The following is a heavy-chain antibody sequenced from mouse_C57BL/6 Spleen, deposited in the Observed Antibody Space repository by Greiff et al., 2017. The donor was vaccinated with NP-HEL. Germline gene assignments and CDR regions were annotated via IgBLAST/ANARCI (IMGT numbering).Heavy chain of an antibody. CDR2: IDPSDSYT. D-gene: IGHD1-1*01. CDR1: GYTFTSYW. J-gene: IGHJ2*01. V-gene: IGHV1-69*01. CDR3: SRLITTVVSEDYCDY. Sequence: VQLQQPGAELVMPGASVKLSCKASGYTFTSYWMHWVKQRPGQGLEWIGEIDPSDSYTNYNQKFKGKSTLTVDKSSSTAYMQLSSRTSEDSAVYYCSRLITTVVSEDYCDYWGQGTTLTVSA.